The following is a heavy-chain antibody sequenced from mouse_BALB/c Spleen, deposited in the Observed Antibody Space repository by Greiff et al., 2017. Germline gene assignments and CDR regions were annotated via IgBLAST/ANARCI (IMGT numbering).Heavy chain of an antibody. J-gene: IGHJ3*01. CDR2: IDPENGDT. V-gene: IGHV14-4*02. CDR3: NAPGGFAY. Sequence: EVQLQQSGAELVRSGASVKLSCTASGFTITDYYMHWVKQRPEQGLEWIGWIDPENGDTEYAPKFQGKATMTADTSSNTAYLQLSSLTSEDTAVYYCNAPGGFAYWGQGTLVTVSA. CDR1: GFTITDYY.